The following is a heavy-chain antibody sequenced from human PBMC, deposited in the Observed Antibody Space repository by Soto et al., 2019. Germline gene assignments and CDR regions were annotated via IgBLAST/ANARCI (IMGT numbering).Heavy chain of an antibody. J-gene: IGHJ4*02. D-gene: IGHD5-12*01. CDR1: GGSVSSTTYY. V-gene: IGHV4-39*01. CDR2: VNYVGRT. CDR3: ARRREGGYNFGGEFDS. Sequence: SQTLSLTCTVSGGSVSSTTYYWGWIRQPPGEGLEWIGSVNYVGRTYYTQSLRSRVTISVDTSRNLFSLKLISVTAADTAIYYCARRREGGYNFGGEFDSWGQGTLVTVSS.